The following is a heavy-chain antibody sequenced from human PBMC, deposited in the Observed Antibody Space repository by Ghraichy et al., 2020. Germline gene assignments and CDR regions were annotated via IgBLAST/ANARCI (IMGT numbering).Heavy chain of an antibody. CDR3: ARGPGGMIEAAGMGLHFDY. Sequence: SQTLSLTCAVYGGSFSGYYWSWIRQPPGKGLEWIGEINHSGSTNYNPSLKSRVTISVDTSKNQFSLKLSSVTAADTAVYYCARGPGGMIEAAGMGLHFDYWGQGTLVTVSS. V-gene: IGHV4-34*01. CDR1: GGSFSGYY. J-gene: IGHJ4*02. CDR2: INHSGST. D-gene: IGHD6-13*01.